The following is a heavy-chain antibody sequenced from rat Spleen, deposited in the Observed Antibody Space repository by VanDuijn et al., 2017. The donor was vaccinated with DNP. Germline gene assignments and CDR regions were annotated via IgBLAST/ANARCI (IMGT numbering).Heavy chain of an antibody. CDR3: ASYFYDGYFAMDA. Sequence: EVQLQESGPGLVKPSQSLSLTCSVTGYSITSHYWGWIRKFPGNKMVYIGHISYSGSTHYNPSLKSRISITRDTSKNQFFLQLNSVTTEDTATYYCASYFYDGYFAMDAWGQGVMVTVSS. CDR2: ISYSGST. D-gene: IGHD1-12*03. J-gene: IGHJ2*01. V-gene: IGHV3-1*01. CDR1: GYSITSHY.